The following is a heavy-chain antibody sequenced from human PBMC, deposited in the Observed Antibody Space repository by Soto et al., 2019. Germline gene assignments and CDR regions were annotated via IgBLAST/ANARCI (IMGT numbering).Heavy chain of an antibody. D-gene: IGHD2-15*01. Sequence: GGSLRLSCAASGFTFSSYAMSWVRQAPGKGLEWVSAISGSGGGTYYADSVKGRFTISRDNSKNTLYLQMNSLRAEDTAVYYCAKEGADIVVVVAATPNYMDVWGKGTTVTVSS. J-gene: IGHJ6*03. V-gene: IGHV3-23*01. CDR2: ISGSGGGT. CDR3: AKEGADIVVVVAATPNYMDV. CDR1: GFTFSSYA.